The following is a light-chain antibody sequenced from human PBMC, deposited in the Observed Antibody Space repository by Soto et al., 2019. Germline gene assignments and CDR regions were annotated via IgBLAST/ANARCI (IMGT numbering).Light chain of an antibody. CDR3: MQGTYWPST. CDR1: RILVPSSGNTY. J-gene: IGKJ1*01. V-gene: IGKV2-30*02. CDR2: QIS. Sequence: VVMTQSPLSLPVDLGQPASISCRSSRILVPSSGNTYLNWFLPAPGQSPRRLIYQISNRDSGVTDRFSGSGVGIDFKLKISRVEADDVGVSYCMQGTYWPSTLAQGTKVDIK.